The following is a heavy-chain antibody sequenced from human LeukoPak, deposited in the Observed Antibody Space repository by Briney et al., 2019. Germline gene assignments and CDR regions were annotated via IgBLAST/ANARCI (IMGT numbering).Heavy chain of an antibody. Sequence: GGSLRLSCAASGFTFSSYAISWVRQAPGKGLEWVSYISSSSSTIYYADSVKGQFTISRDNAKNSLYLQMNSLRAENTAVYYCARDGTGYSSSWYSPFDYWGQGTLVTVSS. J-gene: IGHJ4*02. D-gene: IGHD6-13*01. V-gene: IGHV3-48*01. CDR1: GFTFSSYA. CDR2: ISSSSSTI. CDR3: ARDGTGYSSSWYSPFDY.